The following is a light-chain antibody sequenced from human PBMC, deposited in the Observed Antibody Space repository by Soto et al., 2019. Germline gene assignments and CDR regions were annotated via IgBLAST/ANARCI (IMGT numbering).Light chain of an antibody. Sequence: EIVLTQSPGTLSLSPGERATLSCRASQSVSSNLAGYQQKPGQAPSLLIFGASTRATGIPARFSGGGSWTEFTLIISSLQSEDFAVYYCQQYNNRLLTFGGGTKVDIK. V-gene: IGKV3-15*01. CDR1: QSVSSN. CDR3: QQYNNRLLT. CDR2: GAS. J-gene: IGKJ4*01.